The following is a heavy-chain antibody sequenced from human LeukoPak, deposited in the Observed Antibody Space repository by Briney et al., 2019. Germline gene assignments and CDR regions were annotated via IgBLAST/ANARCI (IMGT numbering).Heavy chain of an antibody. V-gene: IGHV3-48*03. CDR2: ISTSGSAI. CDR3: AREGAPYSSSWYVDY. CDR1: GFTFSSYE. D-gene: IGHD6-13*01. J-gene: IGHJ4*02. Sequence: GGSLRLSCAASGFTFSSYEMSWVRQAPGKGLEWVSYISTSGSAIYYADSVKGRFTISRDNAKNSLYLQMNSLRAEDMAVYYCAREGAPYSSSWYVDYWGQGTLVTVSS.